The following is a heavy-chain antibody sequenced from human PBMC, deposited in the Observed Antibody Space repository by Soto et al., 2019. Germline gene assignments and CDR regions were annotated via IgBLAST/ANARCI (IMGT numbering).Heavy chain of an antibody. CDR2: IYYSGST. CDR1: GCSISSYY. D-gene: IGHD5-18*01. V-gene: IGHV4-59*01. CDR3: ARGYSYGPHADAFDI. J-gene: IGHJ3*02. Sequence: SETLSLTCTVSGCSISSYYWSWIRQPPGKGLEWIGYIYYSGSTNYNPSLKSRVTISVDTSKNQFSLKLSSVTAADTAVYYCARGYSYGPHADAFDIWGQGTMVTVSS.